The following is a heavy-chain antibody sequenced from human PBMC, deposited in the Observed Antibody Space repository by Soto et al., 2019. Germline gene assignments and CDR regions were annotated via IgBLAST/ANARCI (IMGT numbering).Heavy chain of an antibody. V-gene: IGHV1-69*13. Sequence: GASVKVSCKASGGTFSSYAISWVRQAPGQGLEWMGGIIPIFGTANYAQKFQGRVTITADESTSTAYMELSSLRSGDTAVYYCARDGGAEGDWFDPWGQGTLVTVS. CDR2: IIPIFGTA. CDR3: ARDGGAEGDWFDP. J-gene: IGHJ5*02. CDR1: GGTFSSYA. D-gene: IGHD1-26*01.